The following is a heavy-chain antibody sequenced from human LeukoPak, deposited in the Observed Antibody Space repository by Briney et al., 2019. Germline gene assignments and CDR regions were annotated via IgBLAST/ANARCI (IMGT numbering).Heavy chain of an antibody. D-gene: IGHD6-19*01. CDR2: IYYSGST. Sequence: SETPSLTCTVSGGSISSSSYYWGWIRQPPGKGLEWIGSIYYSGSTYYNPSLKSRVTISVDTSKNQFSLKLSSVTAADTAVYYCARQIAVAGTFVDYWGQGTLVTVSS. CDR1: GGSISSSSYY. V-gene: IGHV4-39*01. J-gene: IGHJ4*02. CDR3: ARQIAVAGTFVDY.